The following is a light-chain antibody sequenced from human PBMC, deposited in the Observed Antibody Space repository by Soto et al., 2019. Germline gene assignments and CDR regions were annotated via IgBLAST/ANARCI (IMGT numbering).Light chain of an antibody. CDR2: GAS. CDR1: QSVSTK. V-gene: IGKV3D-15*01. CDR3: QQYDDWPPIT. Sequence: ETVMTQSPATLSVSPGERATLSCRASQSVSTKLAWYQQKPGQAPRLLIYGASTRATGIPARFSGSGSGTELNLTVSSLQSEDFAVYYCQQYDDWPPITFGQGTRLEIQ. J-gene: IGKJ5*01.